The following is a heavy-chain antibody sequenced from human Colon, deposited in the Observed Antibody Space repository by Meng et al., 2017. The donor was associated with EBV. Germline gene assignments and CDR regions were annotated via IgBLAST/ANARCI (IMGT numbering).Heavy chain of an antibody. D-gene: IGHD3-3*02. CDR3: VISSHN. V-gene: IGHV4-39*07. CDR1: GGSTTGTSSY. Sequence: GSGQGLGKPPGPLPSPATFPGGSTTGTSSYWGWVRKPPGKGLEWIGSIYYRGSTNYNPSLKSRISMSVDMSKNQFSLKVNSVTAADTAIYYCVISSHNWGQGTLVTVSS. CDR2: IYYRGST. J-gene: IGHJ4*02.